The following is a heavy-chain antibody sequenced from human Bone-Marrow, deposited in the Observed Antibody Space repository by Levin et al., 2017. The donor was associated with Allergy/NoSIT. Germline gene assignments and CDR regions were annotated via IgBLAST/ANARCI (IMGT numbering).Heavy chain of an antibody. CDR1: GGSISSGGYY. J-gene: IGHJ4*02. D-gene: IGHD6-19*01. CDR2: IYYSGST. Sequence: SETLSLTCTVSGGSISSGGYYWSWIRQHPGKGLEWIGYIYYSGSTYYNPSLKSRVTISVDTSKNQFSLKLSSVTAADTAVYYCARGYSSGWVYYFDYWGQGTLVTVSS. CDR3: ARGYSSGWVYYFDY. V-gene: IGHV4-31*03.